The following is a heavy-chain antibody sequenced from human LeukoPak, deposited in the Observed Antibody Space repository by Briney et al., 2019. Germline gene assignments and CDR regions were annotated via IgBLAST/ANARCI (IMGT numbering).Heavy chain of an antibody. CDR2: IWYDGSNK. D-gene: IGHD6-6*01. J-gene: IGHJ4*02. V-gene: IGHV3-33*01. CDR3: ARDLRGSSSPPCY. CDR1: GFTFSSYG. Sequence: GGSLRLSCAATGFTFSSYGMHWVRQAPGKGLEWVAFIWYDGSNKYYADSVKGRFTISRDNSKNTLYLQMNSLRAEDTAVYYCARDLRGSSSPPCYWGQGTLVTVSS.